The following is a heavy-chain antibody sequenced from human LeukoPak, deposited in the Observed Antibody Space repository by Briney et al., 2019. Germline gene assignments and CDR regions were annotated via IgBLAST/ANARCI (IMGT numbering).Heavy chain of an antibody. J-gene: IGHJ4*02. Sequence: GGSLRLSCAASGFTFSSYAMSWVREAPGKGLEWVSAISGSGGSTYYADSVKGRFTISRDHSKNTLYLQMNSLRAEDTAVYYCAKDRVGIVVVVAAVFDYWGQGTLVTVSS. V-gene: IGHV3-23*01. CDR3: AKDRVGIVVVVAAVFDY. CDR2: ISGSGGST. D-gene: IGHD2-15*01. CDR1: GFTFSSYA.